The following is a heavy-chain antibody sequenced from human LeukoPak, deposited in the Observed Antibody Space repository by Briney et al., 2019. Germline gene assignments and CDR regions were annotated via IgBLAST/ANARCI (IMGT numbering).Heavy chain of an antibody. CDR1: GYTFTGYY. Sequence: ASVKVSCKASGYTFTGYYMHWVRQAPGQGLEWMGWINPNSGGTNYAQKFQGRVTMTRDTSISTAYMELSRLRSDDTAVYYCARGIRGSSSFYYYYMDVWGKGTTVTVSS. D-gene: IGHD6-6*01. CDR3: ARGIRGSSSFYYYYMDV. V-gene: IGHV1-2*02. J-gene: IGHJ6*03. CDR2: INPNSGGT.